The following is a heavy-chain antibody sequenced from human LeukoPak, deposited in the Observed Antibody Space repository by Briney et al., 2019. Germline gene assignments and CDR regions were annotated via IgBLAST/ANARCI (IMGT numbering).Heavy chain of an antibody. Sequence: ASVKVSCKASGYTFTSYGISWVRQAPGQGLEWMGWISAYNGNTNYAQKLQGRVTMTTDTSTSTAYMELRSLRSDDTAVYYCARDVGYCSSTSCPSFDYWGRGTLVTVSS. CDR1: GYTFTSYG. D-gene: IGHD2-2*01. V-gene: IGHV1-18*04. CDR3: ARDVGYCSSTSCPSFDY. CDR2: ISAYNGNT. J-gene: IGHJ2*01.